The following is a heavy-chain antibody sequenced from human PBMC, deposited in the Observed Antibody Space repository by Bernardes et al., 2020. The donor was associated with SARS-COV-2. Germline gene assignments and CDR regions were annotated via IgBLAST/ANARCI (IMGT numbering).Heavy chain of an antibody. CDR3: ARAATFTMVRGVISLYYYFDY. J-gene: IGHJ4*02. Sequence: GGSLRLSCAASGFTFSSYDMHWVRQATGKGLEWVSAIGTAGDTYYPGSVKGRFTISRENAKNSLYLQMNSLRAGDTAVYYCARAATFTMVRGVISLYYYFDYWGQGTLVTVSS. CDR1: GFTFSSYD. D-gene: IGHD3-10*01. V-gene: IGHV3-13*01. CDR2: IGTAGDT.